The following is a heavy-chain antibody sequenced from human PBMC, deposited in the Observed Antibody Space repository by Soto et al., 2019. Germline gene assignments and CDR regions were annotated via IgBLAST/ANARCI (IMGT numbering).Heavy chain of an antibody. V-gene: IGHV6-1*01. CDR2: TYYRSKWYN. D-gene: IGHD6-13*01. CDR3: ARDQYSSSWGYYYYGMDV. CDR1: GDSVSSNSAA. J-gene: IGHJ6*02. Sequence: PSQTLSLTCAISGDSVSSNSAAWNWIRQSPSRGLEWLGRTYYRSKWYNDYAVSVKSRITINPDTSKNQFSLQLNSVTPEDTAVYYCARDQYSSSWGYYYYGMDVWGQGTTATVS.